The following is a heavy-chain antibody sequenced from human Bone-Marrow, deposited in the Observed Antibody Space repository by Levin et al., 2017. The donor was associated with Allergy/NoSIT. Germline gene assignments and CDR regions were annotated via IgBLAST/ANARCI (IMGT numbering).Heavy chain of an antibody. Sequence: SETLSLTCTVSGGSISIGGYSWSWIRQPPGTGLEWFVFFYHYGPYFYNPSLNSWATITVDESNNQFLLKITPVTAADTAVFYCARSADGSGNYLGAFEIWGQGTMVTVSS. J-gene: IGHJ3*02. D-gene: IGHD3-10*01. CDR3: ARSADGSGNYLGAFEI. V-gene: IGHV4-30-2*01. CDR2: FYHYGPY. CDR1: GGSISIGGYS.